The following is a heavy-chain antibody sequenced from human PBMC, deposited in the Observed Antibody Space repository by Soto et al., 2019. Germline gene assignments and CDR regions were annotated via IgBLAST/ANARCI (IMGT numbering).Heavy chain of an antibody. J-gene: IGHJ6*02. Sequence: ASVKVSCKASGYTFTGYYMHWVRQAPGQGLEWMGWINPNSGGTNYAQKFQGWVTMTTDTSISTAYMELSRLRSDDTAVYYCARVKWGRDVVGGMDVCGQGTTVTVSS. D-gene: IGHD2-2*01. CDR3: ARVKWGRDVVGGMDV. CDR2: INPNSGGT. CDR1: GYTFTGYY. V-gene: IGHV1-2*04.